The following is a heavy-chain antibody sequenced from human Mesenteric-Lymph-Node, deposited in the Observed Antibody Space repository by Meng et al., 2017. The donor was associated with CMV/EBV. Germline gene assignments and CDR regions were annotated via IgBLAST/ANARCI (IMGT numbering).Heavy chain of an antibody. Sequence: GESLKISCAASGFTFSSYGMHWVRQAPGKGLEWVAVIWYDGSNKYYADSVKGRFTISRDNSKNTLYLQMNSLRAEDTAVYYCAKGDYGSFVFDYWGQGTLVTVSS. CDR3: AKGDYGSFVFDY. J-gene: IGHJ4*02. CDR2: IWYDGSNK. CDR1: GFTFSSYG. D-gene: IGHD3-10*01. V-gene: IGHV3-33*06.